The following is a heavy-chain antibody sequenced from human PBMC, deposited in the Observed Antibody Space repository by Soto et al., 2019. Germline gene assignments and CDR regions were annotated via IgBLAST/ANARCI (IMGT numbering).Heavy chain of an antibody. CDR2: ITGRGDTT. V-gene: IGHV3-23*01. Sequence: EVQLLESGGGLVQPGGYLRLSCAASGFDFSAYAMSWVRQAPGKGLEWVSAITGRGDTTDYADSLKGRFTISRDNSKNTLYLQMNSLRAEDTAVYYCAKDLGAAGAFYYWAQGTLLPVSS. D-gene: IGHD6-13*01. CDR3: AKDLGAAGAFYY. CDR1: GFDFSAYA. J-gene: IGHJ4*02.